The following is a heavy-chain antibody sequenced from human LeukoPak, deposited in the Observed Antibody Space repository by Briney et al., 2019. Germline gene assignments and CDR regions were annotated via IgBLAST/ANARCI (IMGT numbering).Heavy chain of an antibody. D-gene: IGHD5-12*01. J-gene: IGHJ6*03. CDR2: IYTSGST. CDR1: GGSISSYY. CDR3: ARLLSGYDLVEDYYYMDV. Sequence: SETLSLTCTVSGGSISSYYWSWIRQPAGKGLEWIGRIYTSGSTNYNPSLKSRVTMSVDTSKNQFSLKLSSVTAADTAVYYCARLLSGYDLVEDYYYMDVWGKGTTVTVSS. V-gene: IGHV4-4*07.